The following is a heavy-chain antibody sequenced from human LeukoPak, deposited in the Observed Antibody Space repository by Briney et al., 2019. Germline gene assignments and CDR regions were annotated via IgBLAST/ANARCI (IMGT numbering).Heavy chain of an antibody. V-gene: IGHV1-18*01. CDR1: GYTFTSYG. Sequence: ASVKVSCKASGYTFTSYGISWVRQAPGQGLEWMGWISAYNGNTNYAQKLQGRVTMTTDTSTSTAYMELRSLRSDDTAVYYCARDSRDEIFGVVSRWFDPWGQGTLVTVSP. D-gene: IGHD3-3*01. J-gene: IGHJ5*02. CDR2: ISAYNGNT. CDR3: ARDSRDEIFGVVSRWFDP.